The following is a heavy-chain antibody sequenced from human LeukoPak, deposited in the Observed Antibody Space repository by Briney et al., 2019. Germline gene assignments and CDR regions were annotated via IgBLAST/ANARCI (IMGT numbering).Heavy chain of an antibody. D-gene: IGHD5-12*01. Sequence: SVKVSCKASGGTFSIYAITWVRQAPGQGLEWMGGIIPIFGRANYAQMFQGRITVTADDSTSTAYMELSSLRSEDTAVYYCARGLGWLRDSGYYYGLDVWGQGTTVTVSS. CDR1: GGTFSIYA. CDR2: IIPIFGRA. CDR3: ARGLGWLRDSGYYYGLDV. V-gene: IGHV1-69*01. J-gene: IGHJ6*02.